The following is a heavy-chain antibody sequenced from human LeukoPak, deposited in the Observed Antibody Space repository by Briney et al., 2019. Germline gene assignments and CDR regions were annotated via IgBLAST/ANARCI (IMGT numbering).Heavy chain of an antibody. J-gene: IGHJ5*02. CDR3: ARDNRYSYGYWFDP. Sequence: PSETLSLTCAVSGGSISSNNWWSWVRQPPGKGLEWIGYIYYSGSTNYNPSLKSRVTISVDTSKNQFSLKLSSVTAADTAVYYCARDNRYSYGYWFDPWGQGTLVTVSS. CDR1: GGSISSNNW. CDR2: IYYSGST. D-gene: IGHD5-18*01. V-gene: IGHV4-4*02.